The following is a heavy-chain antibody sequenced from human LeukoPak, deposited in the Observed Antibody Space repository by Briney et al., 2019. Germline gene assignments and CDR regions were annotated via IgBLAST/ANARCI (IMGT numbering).Heavy chain of an antibody. Sequence: SVKVSCKASGYTFTSYGISWVRQAPGQGLEWMGGIIPIFGTANYAQKFQGRVTITADESTSTAYMELSSLRSEDTAVYYCARDVLPPKVYAFDIWGQGTMVTVSS. J-gene: IGHJ3*02. CDR1: GYTFTSYG. D-gene: IGHD3-10*01. CDR3: ARDVLPPKVYAFDI. V-gene: IGHV1-69*13. CDR2: IIPIFGTA.